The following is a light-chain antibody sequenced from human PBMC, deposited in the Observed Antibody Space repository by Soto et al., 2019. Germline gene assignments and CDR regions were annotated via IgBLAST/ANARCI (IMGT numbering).Light chain of an antibody. Sequence: EIVLTQFPATLSLSPGERATLSCRAGQSVLTYLSWYQQKPGQAPRLLISDASNRATDIPARFSGSGSGTAFHLTISSLEPADFAVYYCHQSSNWPLPFGGGTLVVI. J-gene: IGKJ4*01. V-gene: IGKV3-11*01. CDR2: DAS. CDR3: HQSSNWPLP. CDR1: QSVLTY.